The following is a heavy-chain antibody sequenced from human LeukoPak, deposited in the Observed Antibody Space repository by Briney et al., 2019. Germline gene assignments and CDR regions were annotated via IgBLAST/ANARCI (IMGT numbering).Heavy chain of an antibody. V-gene: IGHV4-34*01. CDR1: GGSFSGSY. J-gene: IGHJ5*02. CDR2: INHSGST. D-gene: IGHD5-18*01. CDR3: ARGHVYSYYNWFDP. Sequence: SETLSLTCAVYGGSFSGSYWSWIRQPPGKGLEWIGEINHSGSTNYNPSLKSRVTISVDTSKNQFSLKLSSVTAADTAVYYCARGHVYSYYNWFDPWGQGTLVTVSS.